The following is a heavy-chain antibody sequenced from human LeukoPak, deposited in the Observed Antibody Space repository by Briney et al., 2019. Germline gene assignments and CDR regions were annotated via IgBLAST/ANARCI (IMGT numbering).Heavy chain of an antibody. Sequence: ASVKVSCKASGYTLTGYYMHWVRQAPGQGLEWMGWINPNSGGTNYAQKFQGRVTMTRDTSISTAYMELSRLRSDDTAVYYCARVSIFGVVIDAFDIWGQGTMVTVSS. D-gene: IGHD3-3*01. CDR2: INPNSGGT. J-gene: IGHJ3*02. V-gene: IGHV1-2*02. CDR3: ARVSIFGVVIDAFDI. CDR1: GYTLTGYY.